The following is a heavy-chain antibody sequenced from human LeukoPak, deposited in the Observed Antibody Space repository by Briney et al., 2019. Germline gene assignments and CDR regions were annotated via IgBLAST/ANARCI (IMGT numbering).Heavy chain of an antibody. CDR1: GFTFSSYA. CDR3: AKDRTVGASYCYFDL. Sequence: PGGSLRLSCAASGFTFSSYAMSWVRQAPGKGLEWVSAISGSGDNTYYADSVRGRFTISRDSSKNTLFLHMNTLRAEDTAIYYCAKDRTVGASYCYFDLWGRGTLVTVSS. CDR2: ISGSGDNT. V-gene: IGHV3-23*01. J-gene: IGHJ2*01. D-gene: IGHD1-26*01.